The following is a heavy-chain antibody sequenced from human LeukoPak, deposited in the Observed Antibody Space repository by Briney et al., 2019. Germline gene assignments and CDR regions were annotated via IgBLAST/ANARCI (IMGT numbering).Heavy chain of an antibody. D-gene: IGHD4-11*01. Sequence: PSETLSLTCDVSGYFVSSAYYWGWIRQSPGKGLEWIGNIYSTGRTYYSPSLQSRVTISVDASKNQFSLRLSSLTSADRAVYYCASRTTVTNALSFDFWGQGILVTVSS. J-gene: IGHJ4*02. CDR2: IYSTGRT. CDR1: GYFVSSAYY. V-gene: IGHV4-38-2*01. CDR3: ASRTTVTNALSFDF.